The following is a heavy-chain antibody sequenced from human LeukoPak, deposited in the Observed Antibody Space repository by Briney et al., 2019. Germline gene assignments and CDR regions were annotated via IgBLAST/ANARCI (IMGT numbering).Heavy chain of an antibody. CDR3: GRQGYTASYYFVDY. CDR2: NYPTGTT. Sequence: SETLFLTYTLSCGSLNRYYWGWVRQPAGKGLEWIGWNYPTGTTNYSPSFKSRLTMSLDTYKNQFSLKLRSVTAADTAVYYCGRQGYTASYYFVDYWSQGTLVTVSS. D-gene: IGHD3-10*01. V-gene: IGHV4-4*07. CDR1: CGSLNRYY. J-gene: IGHJ4*02.